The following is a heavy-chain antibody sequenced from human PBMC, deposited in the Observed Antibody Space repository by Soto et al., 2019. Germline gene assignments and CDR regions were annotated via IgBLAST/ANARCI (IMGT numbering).Heavy chain of an antibody. CDR3: AKDLWATNALDT. V-gene: IGHV3-23*01. CDR2: ISCGGGTT. J-gene: IGHJ3*02. D-gene: IGHD1-26*01. Sequence: GGSLRLSCAASEFTFSNYAMSWVRQAPGKGLEWVSAISCGGGTTYYADSVKGRFTISRDNSRNTLYLQMNSLRADDTAVYYCAKDLWATNALDTWGQGTMVTVSS. CDR1: EFTFSNYA.